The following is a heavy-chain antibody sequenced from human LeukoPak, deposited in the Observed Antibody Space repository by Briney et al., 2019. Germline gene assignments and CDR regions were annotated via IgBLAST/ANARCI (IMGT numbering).Heavy chain of an antibody. CDR3: ARGEDGTGDYRPTYFDS. CDR1: GGSYSDYF. J-gene: IGHJ4*02. V-gene: IGHV4-34*01. Sequence: SETLSLTCAVYGGSYSDYFWNWIRQTPGKGLEWIGEINHGGGTNYNPSLKSRTTISVDTSKKQFSLNLTSVTAADTAVYYCARGEDGTGDYRPTYFDSWGQGTLVTVSS. D-gene: IGHD4-17*01. CDR2: INHGGGT.